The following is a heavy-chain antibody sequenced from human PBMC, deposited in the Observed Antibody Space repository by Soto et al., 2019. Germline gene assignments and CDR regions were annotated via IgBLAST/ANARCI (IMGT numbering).Heavy chain of an antibody. Sequence: SVKVSCKASGGTFSSYAISWVRQAPGQGLEWMGWILPIFGTAHYAKKFQGRVTITADESTSTAYMYLSSLRSEDTAVHYCPVVKDLRELHDRPNYYYYYGMDDWGQGTTVTVSS. CDR1: GGTFSSYA. V-gene: IGHV1-69*13. CDR3: PVVKDLRELHDRPNYYYYYGMDD. J-gene: IGHJ6*02. D-gene: IGHD1-7*01. CDR2: ILPIFGTA.